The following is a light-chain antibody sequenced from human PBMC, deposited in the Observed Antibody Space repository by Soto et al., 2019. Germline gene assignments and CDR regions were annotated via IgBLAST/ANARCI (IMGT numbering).Light chain of an antibody. Sequence: EIVLTQSPATLSLSPAESATLSCRATRSVSSYLAWYQQKPGQAPRLLIYGASSRATGIPDRFSGSGSGTDFTLTISRLEPEDFAVYYCQQCGSPTTFGQGTRLEI. CDR3: QQCGSPTT. V-gene: IGKV3-20*01. CDR1: RSVSSY. CDR2: GAS. J-gene: IGKJ5*01.